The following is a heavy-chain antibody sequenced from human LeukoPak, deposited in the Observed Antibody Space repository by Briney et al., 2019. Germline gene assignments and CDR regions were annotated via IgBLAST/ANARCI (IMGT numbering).Heavy chain of an antibody. Sequence: SVKVSCKASGSALSGYTITWVRQAPGQGLEWVGGIITNLASTNYAQKFQGRVTISADDSTSTAYMQLRSLTSEDTAFYYCALAFSGYDRWFPEPPDQWGQGTLVTVSS. CDR3: ALAFSGYDRWFPEPPDQ. CDR2: IITNLAST. CDR1: GSALSGYT. V-gene: IGHV1-69*01. D-gene: IGHD5-12*01. J-gene: IGHJ4*02.